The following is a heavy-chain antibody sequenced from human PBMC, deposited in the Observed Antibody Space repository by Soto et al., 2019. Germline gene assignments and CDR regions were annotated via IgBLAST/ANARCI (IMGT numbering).Heavy chain of an antibody. CDR2: INRASIYI. D-gene: IGHD4-17*01. Sequence: GGFLRLSCVASGFTFRTYDMNGVRQAPGKGLEWVSSINRASIYIYYADSVRGRFTISRDNAKNSLYLQMDSLRVEDTAVYYCARRTVTTYHYFDYWGQGTLVTVSS. CDR3: ARRTVTTYHYFDY. CDR1: GFTFRTYD. V-gene: IGHV3-21*01. J-gene: IGHJ4*02.